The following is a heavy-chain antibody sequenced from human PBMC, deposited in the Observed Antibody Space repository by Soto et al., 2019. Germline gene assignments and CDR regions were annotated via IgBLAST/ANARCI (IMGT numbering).Heavy chain of an antibody. CDR1: GFTFSTYS. V-gene: IGHV3-23*01. CDR2: IRDSGHST. CDR3: ARIKAQIISSGWYGGDDI. J-gene: IGHJ3*02. D-gene: IGHD6-19*01. Sequence: EVQLLESGGGLVQPGGSLRLSCAASGFTFSTYSMTWVRQAPGKGLEWVSTIRDSGHSTHYADSVRGRFAISRDNSKKTLFLQMNSLRAEATAVYYFARIKAQIISSGWYGGDDIWGQGTRVTVSS.